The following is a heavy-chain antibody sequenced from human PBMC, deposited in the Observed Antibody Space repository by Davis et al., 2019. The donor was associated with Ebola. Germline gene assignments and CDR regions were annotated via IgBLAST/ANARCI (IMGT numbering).Heavy chain of an antibody. CDR1: GGSISSYY. J-gene: IGHJ5*02. Sequence: PSETLSLTCTVSGGSISSYYWSWIRQPPGKGLEWIGYIYYSGSTNYNPSLKSRVTISVDTSKNQFSLKLSSVTAADTAVYYCARTRDYYGSGSFSWVDPWGQGTLVTVSS. CDR2: IYYSGST. CDR3: ARTRDYYGSGSFSWVDP. V-gene: IGHV4-59*12. D-gene: IGHD3-10*01.